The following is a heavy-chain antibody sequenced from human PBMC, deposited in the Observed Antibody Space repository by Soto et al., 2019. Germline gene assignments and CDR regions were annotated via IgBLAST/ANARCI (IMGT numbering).Heavy chain of an antibody. J-gene: IGHJ4*02. V-gene: IGHV3-30*18. CDR1: GFTFSNYG. CDR2: ISWDGRNK. CDR3: AKDKVEKGRSWPSY. Sequence: QVQLVESGGGVVQPGRSLRLSCAPSGFTFSNYGMHWVRQAPGKGLEWVALISWDGRNKYYADSVKGRFTISRDNPKSTLDLQMNSLRAEDTAVYYCAKDKVEKGRSWPSYWGQGTLVTVSS. D-gene: IGHD2-15*01.